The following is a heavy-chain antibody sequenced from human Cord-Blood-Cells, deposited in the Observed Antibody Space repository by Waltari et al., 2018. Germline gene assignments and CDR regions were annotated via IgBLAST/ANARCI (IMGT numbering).Heavy chain of an antibody. D-gene: IGHD6-6*01. CDR3: ARLFSSRDDY. J-gene: IGHJ4*02. V-gene: IGHV4-34*01. Sequence: QVQLQQWGAGLLKPSETLSLTCAVYGGSFSGYYWSWIRQPPGKGLEWIGEINHSGSTNYNPSLKSRVTISVDTSKNQFSRKLSSVTAADTAVYYCARLFSSRDDYWGQGTLVTVSS. CDR1: GGSFSGYY. CDR2: INHSGST.